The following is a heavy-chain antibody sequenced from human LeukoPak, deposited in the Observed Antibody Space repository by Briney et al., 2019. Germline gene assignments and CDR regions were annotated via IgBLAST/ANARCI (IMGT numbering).Heavy chain of an antibody. J-gene: IGHJ4*02. V-gene: IGHV3-30-3*01. CDR2: ISYDGNSK. D-gene: IGHD2-2*01. Sequence: GGSLRLSCAASEFTFSNYAMHWVRQAPGKGLAWVAVISYDGNSKSYANSVKGRFTISRDNSKNTLYLQMSSLRPEDTAVYYCARAMVVVVPAAMWGQGTLVTVSS. CDR3: ARAMVVVVPAAM. CDR1: EFTFSNYA.